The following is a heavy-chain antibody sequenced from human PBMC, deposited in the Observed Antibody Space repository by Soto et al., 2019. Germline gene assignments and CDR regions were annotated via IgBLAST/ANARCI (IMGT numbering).Heavy chain of an antibody. D-gene: IGHD1-20*01. V-gene: IGHV1-18*01. CDR3: ARTPDNWNPLSPPDY. CDR2: ISAYNGNT. J-gene: IGHJ4*02. CDR1: GYTFTSYG. Sequence: GASVKVSCKASGYTFTSYGISWVRQAPGQGLEWMGWISAYNGNTNYAQKLQGRVTMTTDTSTSTAYMELRSLRSDDTAVCYCARTPDNWNPLSPPDYWGQGTLVTVSS.